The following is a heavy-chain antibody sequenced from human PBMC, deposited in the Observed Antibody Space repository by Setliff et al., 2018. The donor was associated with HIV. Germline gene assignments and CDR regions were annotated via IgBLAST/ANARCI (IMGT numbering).Heavy chain of an antibody. J-gene: IGHJ4*02. CDR2: IYYTGST. CDR3: ASNYCSAGSCYLDY. V-gene: IGHV4-59*08. CDR1: GGSINSYF. D-gene: IGHD2-15*01. Sequence: SETLSLTCTVSGGSINSYFWSWIRQPPGKGLEWIAYIYYTGSTNYNPSLKSRVTISVDTSKNQFSLKLSSVTAADTAVYYCASNYCSAGSCYLDYWGQGTLVTVSS.